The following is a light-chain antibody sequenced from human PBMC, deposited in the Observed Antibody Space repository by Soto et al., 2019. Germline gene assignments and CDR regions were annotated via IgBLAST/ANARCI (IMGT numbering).Light chain of an antibody. CDR1: QSIRSW. CDR3: QQYDTYWS. CDR2: DAS. V-gene: IGKV1-5*01. Sequence: DIQMTQSPSTLSASVGDRVTITCRASQSIRSWLAWYQQKPGKAPKLLIYDASSLESEVPSRFSGSGSGTEFTLTISSLEPDDFATYYCQQYDTYWSFGQGTKV. J-gene: IGKJ1*01.